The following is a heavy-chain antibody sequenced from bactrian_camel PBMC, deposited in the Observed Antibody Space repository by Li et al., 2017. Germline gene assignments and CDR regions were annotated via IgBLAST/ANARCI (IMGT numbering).Heavy chain of an antibody. CDR2: INSGGDRT. CDR1: GFSFSSYG. V-gene: IGHV3S40*01. D-gene: IGHD2*01. Sequence: DVQLVESGGVSVQPGGSLRLSCAASGFSFSSYGMNWVRQAPGKGLEWVSGINSGGDRTYYPDSVKGRFTISRDNAKNTLYLQLNSLKTEDTAMYYCGKGFIAQTIPSSQGTQVTVS. J-gene: IGHJ4*01.